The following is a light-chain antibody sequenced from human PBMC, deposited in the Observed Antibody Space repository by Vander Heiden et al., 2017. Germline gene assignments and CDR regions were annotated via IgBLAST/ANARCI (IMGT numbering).Light chain of an antibody. CDR1: ESVNMW. Sequence: DIQMTQSPSTLSASVGDTVTIPCRASESVNMWLDWYQQQPGKAPNVLIHKATTLKSGVPSRFSGSGFGTEFTLTISSLEPDDFATYYCQQYRTDWTFGQGTKVEI. J-gene: IGKJ1*01. CDR2: KAT. CDR3: QQYRTDWT. V-gene: IGKV1-5*03.